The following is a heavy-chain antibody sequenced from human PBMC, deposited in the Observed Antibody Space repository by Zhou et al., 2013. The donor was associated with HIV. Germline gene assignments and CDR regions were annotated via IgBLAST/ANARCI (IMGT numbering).Heavy chain of an antibody. Sequence: QVQLVQSGAEVKKPGSSVMVSCKSSGGTFGTYAISWVRQAPGQGLEWMGGIIPILGTANYAQKFQGRVTITTDESTSTAYMELSSLRSEDTAVYYCARDLGGYCSGGSCYSYYYYMDVWGKGTTVTVSS. CDR3: ARDLGGYCSGGSCYSYYYYMDV. CDR1: GGTFGTYA. CDR2: IIPILGTA. V-gene: IGHV1-69*05. J-gene: IGHJ6*03. D-gene: IGHD2-15*01.